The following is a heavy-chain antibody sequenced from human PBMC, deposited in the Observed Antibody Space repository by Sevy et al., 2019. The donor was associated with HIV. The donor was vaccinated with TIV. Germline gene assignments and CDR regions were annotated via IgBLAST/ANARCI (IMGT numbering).Heavy chain of an antibody. Sequence: GGSLRLSCAASGFTFSNAWMSWVRQAPGKGLEWVGRIKSKTDGGTTDYAEPVKGRFTISRDDSKNTLYLQMNSLKTEDTAVYYCTTDLSGDAYYYYGMDVWGQGTTVTVSS. V-gene: IGHV3-15*01. CDR3: TTDLSGDAYYYYGMDV. CDR1: GFTFSNAW. D-gene: IGHD4-17*01. CDR2: IKSKTDGGTT. J-gene: IGHJ6*02.